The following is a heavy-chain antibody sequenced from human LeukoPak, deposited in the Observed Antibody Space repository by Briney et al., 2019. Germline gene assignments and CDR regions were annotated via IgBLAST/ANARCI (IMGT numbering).Heavy chain of an antibody. V-gene: IGHV2-5*02. CDR3: AHRGKYLTWFDP. CDR2: IYSDDDK. Sequence: SGPTLVKPTQTLTLTCTFSGFSLTNSAVGVGWIRKPPGQALEWLALIYSDDDKRYNPSLTTRLSITKDTSKNQVVLTMTNVDLVDTATYFCAHRGKYLTWFDPWGQGTLVIVSS. J-gene: IGHJ5*02. D-gene: IGHD2/OR15-2a*01. CDR1: GFSLTNSAVG.